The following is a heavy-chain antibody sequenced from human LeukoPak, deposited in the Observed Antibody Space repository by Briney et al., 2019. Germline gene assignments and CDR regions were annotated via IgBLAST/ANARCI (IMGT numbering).Heavy chain of an antibody. CDR3: ARHIFPDGSPFDS. J-gene: IGHJ4*02. CDR1: GGSISSFY. D-gene: IGHD3-10*01. Sequence: SETLSLTCTVSGGSISSFYWSWIRQPAGKGLEWIGRISTSGSTNYNPSLKSRVIISVDKSKNQFSLSLSSVTAADTALYYCARHIFPDGSPFDSWGQGSLVTVSS. CDR2: ISTSGST. V-gene: IGHV4-4*07.